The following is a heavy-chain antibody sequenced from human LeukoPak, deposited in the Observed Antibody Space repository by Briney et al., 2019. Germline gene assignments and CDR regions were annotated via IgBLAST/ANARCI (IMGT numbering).Heavy chain of an antibody. CDR1: GFSFGDNA. J-gene: IGHJ4*02. V-gene: IGHV3-7*01. CDR2: IKEDGSEK. Sequence: GGSLRLSCTASGFSFGDNAMTWVRQAPGKGLGWVANIKEDGSEKYYVDSVKGRFTISRDNGKNSLYLQMNSLRAEDTAECYCAAGGNSDYWGQGTLVTVSS. CDR3: AAGGNSDY. D-gene: IGHD4-23*01.